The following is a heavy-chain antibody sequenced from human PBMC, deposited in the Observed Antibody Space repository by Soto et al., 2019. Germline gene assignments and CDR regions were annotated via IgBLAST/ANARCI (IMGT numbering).Heavy chain of an antibody. J-gene: IGHJ4*02. Sequence: GGSLRLSCAASGFIFSNSAIHWVRQASGKGLEWVGRIRSKANNYTTTYTASVKGRFTISRDDSKNTAYLQMGSLKSEDTAVYYCSRLGFASHGVDFWGLGTLVTVSS. CDR2: IRSKANNYTT. CDR1: GFIFSNSA. CDR3: SRLGFASHGVDF. V-gene: IGHV3-73*01. D-gene: IGHD3-10*01.